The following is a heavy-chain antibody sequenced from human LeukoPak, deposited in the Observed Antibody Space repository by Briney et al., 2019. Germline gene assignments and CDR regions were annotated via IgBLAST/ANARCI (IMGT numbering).Heavy chain of an antibody. Sequence: PGGSLRLSCAASGFTFSSYSMNWVRQAPGKGREWVSYISSSSTIYYADSVKGRFTISRDNAKNSLYLQMNSLRAEDTAVYYCARGAYYSSTSPNYFDYWGQGNLVTVSS. D-gene: IGHD6-13*01. CDR3: ARGAYYSSTSPNYFDY. CDR2: ISSSSTI. V-gene: IGHV3-48*01. CDR1: GFTFSSYS. J-gene: IGHJ4*02.